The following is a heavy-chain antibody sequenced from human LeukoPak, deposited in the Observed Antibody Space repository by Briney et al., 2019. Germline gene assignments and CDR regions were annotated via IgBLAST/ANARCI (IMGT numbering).Heavy chain of an antibody. J-gene: IGHJ5*02. CDR1: GGTFSSYA. V-gene: IGHV1-69*05. D-gene: IGHD1-1*01. CDR2: IIPIFGTA. CDR3: AREANWNDGGNWFDP. Sequence: SVKVSCKASGGTFSSYAISWVRQAPGQGLEWMGGIIPIFGTANYAQKFQGRVTITTDESTSTAYMELSSLRSEDTAVYYCAREANWNDGGNWFDPWGQGTLVTVSS.